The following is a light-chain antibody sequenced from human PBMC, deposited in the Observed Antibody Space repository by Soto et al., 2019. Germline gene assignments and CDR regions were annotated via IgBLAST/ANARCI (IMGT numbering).Light chain of an antibody. V-gene: IGKV1-13*02. CDR1: QGIATG. CDR3: QQYNSYS. CDR2: DAS. Sequence: AIPLPQSPSSLSASILDTVSITCRASQGIATGLAWYQQKPGAPPRLLIYDASILQRGVPSRFSGSGSGAEFTLTISSLQPDDFATYYCQQYNSYSFGQGTKVDIK. J-gene: IGKJ1*01.